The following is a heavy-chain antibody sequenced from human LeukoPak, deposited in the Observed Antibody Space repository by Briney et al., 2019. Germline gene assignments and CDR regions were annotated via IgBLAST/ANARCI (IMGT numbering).Heavy chain of an antibody. Sequence: GGSLRLSCAASGFTFTSHDMNWVRQAPGKRLEWLAYISDAGNTLYYADSVKGRFTISRDNAKNSLSLQMNSLSVDDTAVYYCARGGRLVPEVPTTYFFDYWGHGSPVTVAS. CDR1: GFTFTSHD. CDR2: ISDAGNTL. D-gene: IGHD4/OR15-4a*01. J-gene: IGHJ4*01. V-gene: IGHV3-48*03. CDR3: ARGGRLVPEVPTTYFFDY.